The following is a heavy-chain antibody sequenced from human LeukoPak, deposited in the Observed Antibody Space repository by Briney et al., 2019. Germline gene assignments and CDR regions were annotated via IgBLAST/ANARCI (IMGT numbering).Heavy chain of an antibody. CDR2: INPNSGGT. CDR3: ARDREGSSGWYVDY. Sequence: ASVKVSCKASGYTFTGYYMHWVRQAPGQGLEWMGWINPNSGGTNYAQKFQGRVTMTRDTSISTAYMELSSLRSDDTAVYYCARDREGSSGWYVDYWGQGTLVTVSS. V-gene: IGHV1-2*02. D-gene: IGHD6-19*01. J-gene: IGHJ4*02. CDR1: GYTFTGYY.